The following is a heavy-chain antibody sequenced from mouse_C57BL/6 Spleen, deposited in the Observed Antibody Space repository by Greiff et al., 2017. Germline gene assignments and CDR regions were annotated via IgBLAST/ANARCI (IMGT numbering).Heavy chain of an antibody. CDR2: IDPSDSYT. D-gene: IGHD1-1*01. J-gene: IGHJ1*03. CDR1: GYTFTSYW. V-gene: IGHV1-69*01. CDR3: ARRGIYYGDV. Sequence: QVQLQQPGAELVMPGASVKLSCKASGYTFTSYWMHWVKQRPGQGLEWIGEIDPSDSYTNYNQKFKGKSTLTVDKSSSTAYMQLSSLTSEDSAVYYCARRGIYYGDVGGTGTTVTVSS.